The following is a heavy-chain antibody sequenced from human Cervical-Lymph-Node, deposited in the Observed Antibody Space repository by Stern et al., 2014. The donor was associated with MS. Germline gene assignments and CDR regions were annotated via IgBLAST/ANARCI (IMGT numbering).Heavy chain of an antibody. CDR2: INPSGGST. J-gene: IGHJ3*02. V-gene: IGHV1-46*01. CDR3: GRYGYYDSRTADAFDI. Sequence: VQLVQSGAEVKKPGASVKVSCKASGYTFTSYYMHWVRQAPGQGLEWMGIINPSGGSTSYAQKFQGRVTMTRDTSPSTVYMELSSLRFEATAVYSCGRYGYYDSRTADAFDIWGQGTMVTVSS. D-gene: IGHD3-22*01. CDR1: GYTFTSYY.